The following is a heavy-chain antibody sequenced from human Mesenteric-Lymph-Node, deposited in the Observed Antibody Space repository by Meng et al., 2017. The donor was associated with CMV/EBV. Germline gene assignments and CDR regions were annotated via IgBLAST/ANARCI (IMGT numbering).Heavy chain of an antibody. Sequence: GGSLRLSCAASGFTLINYNMHWVRQAPGKGLEWVSSISTTSVYIYYADSVKGRFTISRDNAKNSLYLQMNSLRVEDTAVYYCARDPNLRDRGWLDPWGQGTLVTVSS. V-gene: IGHV3-21*06. J-gene: IGHJ5*02. CDR1: GFTLINYN. CDR2: ISTTSVYI. D-gene: IGHD5-24*01. CDR3: ARDPNLRDRGWLDP.